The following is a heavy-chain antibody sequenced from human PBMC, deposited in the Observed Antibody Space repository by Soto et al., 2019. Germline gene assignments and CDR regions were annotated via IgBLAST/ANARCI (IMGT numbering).Heavy chain of an antibody. D-gene: IGHD3-16*02. CDR2: FDPEDGET. J-gene: IGHJ4*02. V-gene: IGHV1-24*01. CDR1: GYTLTELS. Sequence: ASVKVSCKVSGYTLTELSMHWVRQAPGKGLEWMGGFDPEDGETIYAQKFQGRVTMTEDTSTDTAYMELSSLRSEDTAVYYCATADYIWGSYHQVQFDYWGQGTLVTVSS. CDR3: ATADYIWGSYHQVQFDY.